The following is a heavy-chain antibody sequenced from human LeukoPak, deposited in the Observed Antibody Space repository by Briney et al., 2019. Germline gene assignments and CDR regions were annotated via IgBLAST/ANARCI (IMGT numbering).Heavy chain of an antibody. CDR2: LYAGGAT. D-gene: IGHD2-8*01. CDR1: GFSVSGIH. CDR3: ARGNGNVGGRLDP. J-gene: IGHJ5*02. Sequence: GGSLRLSCVASGFSVSGIHMNWVRQAPGKDLEWVSGLYAGGATYYADSMGGRFTISRDHSKNTLYLQMTNLRVDDTAIYYCARGNGNVGGRLDPWGQGTRVTVSS. V-gene: IGHV3-66*01.